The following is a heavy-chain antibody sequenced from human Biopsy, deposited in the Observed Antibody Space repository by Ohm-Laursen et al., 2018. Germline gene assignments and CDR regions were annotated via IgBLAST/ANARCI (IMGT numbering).Heavy chain of an antibody. V-gene: IGHV3-53*01. Sequence: SLRLSCAASGFTVSRNYMTWVRQAPGKGLEWVSVIDSGGYTHYTDSAKVRFTISRDNSKNTLYLQMNSLRAEDTAVYYCARATNSTGWPYYYFYGMDVWGQGTTVTVSS. CDR2: IDSGGYT. J-gene: IGHJ6*02. D-gene: IGHD2/OR15-2a*01. CDR1: GFTVSRNY. CDR3: ARATNSTGWPYYYFYGMDV.